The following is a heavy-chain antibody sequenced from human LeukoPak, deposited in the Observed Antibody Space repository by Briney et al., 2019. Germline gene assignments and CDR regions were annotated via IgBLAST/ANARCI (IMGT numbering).Heavy chain of an antibody. V-gene: IGHV3-30*04. CDR1: GFTFSSYA. D-gene: IGHD2-8*01. CDR3: AKDRCSNGIGCLYYYMDV. J-gene: IGHJ6*04. Sequence: GRSLRLSCAASGFTFSSYAMHWVRQAPGKGLEWVAYIQYDRSNQQYAGSVKGRFSISRDNSKNTLYLQMNSLRAEDTAVYYCAKDRCSNGIGCLYYYMDVWGKGTTVTISS. CDR2: IQYDRSNQ.